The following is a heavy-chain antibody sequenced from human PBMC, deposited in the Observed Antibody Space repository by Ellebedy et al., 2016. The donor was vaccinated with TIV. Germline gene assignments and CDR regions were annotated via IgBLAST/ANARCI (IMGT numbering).Heavy chain of an antibody. CDR2: ISYDGNNK. CDR1: GFTFSSYG. CDR3: AKDQVGSRSYTWFDS. J-gene: IGHJ5*01. Sequence: GESLKISCAASGFTFSSYGMHWVRQAPGKGLEWVAVISYDGNNKYYADSVTGRFTISRDNSKNILYLHLDSLRAEDTAVYYCAKDQVGSRSYTWFDSWGQGNLVSVSS. V-gene: IGHV3-30*18. D-gene: IGHD6-6*01.